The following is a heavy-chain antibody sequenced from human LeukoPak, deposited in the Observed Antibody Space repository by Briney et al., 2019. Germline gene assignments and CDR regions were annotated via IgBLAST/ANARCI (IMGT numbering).Heavy chain of an antibody. D-gene: IGHD6-19*01. CDR3: AKEPYSSGWYGVYFLDY. J-gene: IGHJ4*02. CDR2: ISGSGGST. Sequence: GGSLRLYCAASGFTFSSYAMSWVRQAPGKGLEWVSAISGSGGSTYYADSVKGRFTISRDNSKNTLYLQMNSLRAEDTAVYYCAKEPYSSGWYGVYFLDYWGQGTLVTVSS. V-gene: IGHV3-23*01. CDR1: GFTFSSYA.